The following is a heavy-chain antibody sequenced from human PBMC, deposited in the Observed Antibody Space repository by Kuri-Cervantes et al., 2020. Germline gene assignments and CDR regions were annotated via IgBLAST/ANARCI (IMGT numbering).Heavy chain of an antibody. CDR2: IYYSGST. J-gene: IGHJ6*01. Sequence: GSLRLSCTVSGGSISSSSYYWGWIRQPPGKGLEWIGSIYYSGSTYYNPSLKSRVTISVDTSKNQFSLKLSSVTAADTAVYYCAVTVTTYYYGMDVWGQGTTVTGSS. V-gene: IGHV4-39*07. CDR3: AVTVTTYYYGMDV. D-gene: IGHD4-17*01. CDR1: GGSISSSSYY.